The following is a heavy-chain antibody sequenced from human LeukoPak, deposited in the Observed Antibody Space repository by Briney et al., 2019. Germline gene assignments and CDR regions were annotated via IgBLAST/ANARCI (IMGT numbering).Heavy chain of an antibody. CDR2: IYYSGST. CDR3: AREREVASDI. V-gene: IGHV4-59*01. D-gene: IGHD5-24*01. Sequence: PSETLSLTCTVSGGSISSYYWSWIRQPPGKGLEWIGYIYYSGSTNYNPSLKSRVTISVDTSKNQFSLKLSPVTAADTAVYYCAREREVASDIWGQGTMVTVSS. J-gene: IGHJ3*02. CDR1: GGSISSYY.